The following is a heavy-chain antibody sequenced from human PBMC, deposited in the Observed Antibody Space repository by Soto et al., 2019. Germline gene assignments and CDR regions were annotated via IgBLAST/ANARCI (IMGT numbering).Heavy chain of an antibody. CDR2: MNPNSGNT. Sequence: ASVKVSCKASGGTFSSYAISWVRQAPGQGLEWMGWMNPNSGNTGYAQKFQGRVTMTRNTSISTAYMELSSLRSEDTAVYYCARGLPFTYYDFWSGYYLFGMDVWGQGTTVTVSS. V-gene: IGHV1-8*02. D-gene: IGHD3-3*01. J-gene: IGHJ6*02. CDR3: ARGLPFTYYDFWSGYYLFGMDV. CDR1: GGTFSSYA.